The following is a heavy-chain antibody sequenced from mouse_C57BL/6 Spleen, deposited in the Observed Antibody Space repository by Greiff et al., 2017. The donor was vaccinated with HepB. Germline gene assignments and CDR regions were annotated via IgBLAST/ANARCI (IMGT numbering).Heavy chain of an antibody. CDR3: ARRATMITTYYFDY. J-gene: IGHJ2*01. V-gene: IGHV5-6*02. Sequence: EVKLVESGGDLVKPGGSLKLSCAASGFTFSSYGMSWVRQTPDKRLEWVATISSGGSYTYYPDSVKGRFPISRDNAKNTLYLQMSSLKSEDTAMYYCARRATMITTYYFDYWGQGTTLTVSS. D-gene: IGHD2-4*01. CDR1: GFTFSSYG. CDR2: ISSGGSYT.